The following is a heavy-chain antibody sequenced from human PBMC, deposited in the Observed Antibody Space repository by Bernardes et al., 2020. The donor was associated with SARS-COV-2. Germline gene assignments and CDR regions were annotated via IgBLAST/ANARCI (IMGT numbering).Heavy chain of an antibody. V-gene: IGHV5-51*01. J-gene: IGHJ6*02. CDR2: IYPGDSDT. CDR3: ARRRYGDFGVDV. D-gene: IGHD4-17*01. Sequence: GESLKSSCKGSDDTVTHYWIGWVRPIPGKGLEWMGIIYPGDSDTKYSPSFQGRVTISADKSVNTAYLQWSSLKASDTAIYYCARRRYGDFGVDVWGQGTTVTVSS. CDR1: DDTVTHYW.